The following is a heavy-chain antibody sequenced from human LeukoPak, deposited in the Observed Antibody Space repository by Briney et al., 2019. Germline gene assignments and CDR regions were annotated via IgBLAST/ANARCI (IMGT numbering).Heavy chain of an antibody. CDR2: ISANSGDT. CDR1: GYTFSSYG. D-gene: IGHD4-17*01. V-gene: IGHV1-18*01. J-gene: IGHJ4*02. CDR3: ARTVTTYGSTFDY. Sequence: GASVKFSCKASGYTFSSYGINWVRQAPGQGLEWMGWISANSGDTNYAQKLQGRVTMTTDTSTSTASMELRSLRSDDTAVYYCARTVTTYGSTFDYWGQGTLVTVSS.